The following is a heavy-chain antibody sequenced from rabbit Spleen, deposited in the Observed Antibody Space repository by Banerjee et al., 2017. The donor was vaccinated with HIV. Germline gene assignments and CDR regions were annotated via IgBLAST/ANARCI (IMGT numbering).Heavy chain of an antibody. D-gene: IGHD1-1*01. V-gene: IGHV1S45*01. CDR1: GFSFSSSYD. CDR2: IYTGNGKT. Sequence: QEQLVESGGDLVKPGASLTLTCTVSGFSFSSSYDMCWVRQAPGKGLEWIGCIYTGNGKTYYASWAKGRFTISKTSSTTVTLQMTSLTAADTATYFCARDLVAVIGWNFNLWGPGTLVTVS. CDR3: ARDLVAVIGWNFNL. J-gene: IGHJ4*01.